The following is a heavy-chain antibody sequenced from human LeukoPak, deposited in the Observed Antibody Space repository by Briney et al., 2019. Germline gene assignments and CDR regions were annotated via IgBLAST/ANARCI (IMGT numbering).Heavy chain of an antibody. V-gene: IGHV3-49*04. CDR3: TSRRGYSYGYYFDY. D-gene: IGHD5-18*01. CDR2: IRSKAYGGTT. Sequence: PGRSLRLSCTASGFTFGDYAMSWVRQAPGKGLEWVGFIRSKAYGGTTEYAASVKGRLTISRDDSKSIAYLQMNGLKTEDTAVYYCTSRRGYSYGYYFDYWGQGTLVTVSS. J-gene: IGHJ4*02. CDR1: GFTFGDYA.